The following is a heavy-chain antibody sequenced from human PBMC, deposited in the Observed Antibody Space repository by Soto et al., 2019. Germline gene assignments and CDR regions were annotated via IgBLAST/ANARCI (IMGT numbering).Heavy chain of an antibody. CDR3: ARREGSSWHDY. Sequence: QLQLQESGPGLVKPSETLSLTCTVSGGSISSSSYYWGWIRQPPGKGLEWIGNIYYSGNTYYSPSLKRRVTISVDTSKSQFSLKLSSVTAADTAVYYCARREGSSWHDYWGQGTLVTVSS. CDR1: GGSISSSSYY. V-gene: IGHV4-39*01. J-gene: IGHJ4*02. CDR2: IYYSGNT. D-gene: IGHD6-13*01.